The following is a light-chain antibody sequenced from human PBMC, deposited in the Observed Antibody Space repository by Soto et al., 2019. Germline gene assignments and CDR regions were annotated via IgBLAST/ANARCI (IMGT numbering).Light chain of an antibody. Sequence: QSVLTQPASVSGSPGQSITISCTGSSSDVGSQSLVSWYQHHPGKAPKLMIYEGSRRPSGVSDRFSGSQSGNTAPLTVSGLQAEDEADYYCCSYVAGTTYVFGSGTKVTVL. J-gene: IGLJ1*01. CDR1: SSDVGSQSL. V-gene: IGLV2-23*01. CDR2: EGS. CDR3: CSYVAGTTYV.